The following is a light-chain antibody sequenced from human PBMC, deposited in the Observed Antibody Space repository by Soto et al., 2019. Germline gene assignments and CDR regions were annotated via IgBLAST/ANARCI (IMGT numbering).Light chain of an antibody. CDR2: EVT. J-gene: IGLJ3*02. V-gene: IGLV2-8*01. CDR1: SSDVGAYNY. CDR3: SSYADSISVL. Sequence: QSALTQPPSASGSPGQSVTISCTGTSSDVGAYNYVSWYQQHPGKAPKLMIYEVTKRPSGVPDRFSGSKSGNTASLTVSGLQAEDEADYYCSSYADSISVLFGGETKLTVL.